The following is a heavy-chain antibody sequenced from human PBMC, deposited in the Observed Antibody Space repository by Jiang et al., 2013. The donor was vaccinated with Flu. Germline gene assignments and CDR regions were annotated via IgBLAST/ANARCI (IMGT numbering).Heavy chain of an antibody. V-gene: IGHV3-30-3*01. CDR2: ISYDGSNK. D-gene: IGHD6-13*01. J-gene: IGHJ2*01. CDR1: GFTFSSYA. Sequence: VQLLESGGGVVQPGRSLRLSCAASGFTFSSYAMHWVRQAPGKGLEWVAVISYDGSNKYYADSVKGRFTISRDNSKNTLYLQMNSLRAEDTAVYYCASQIAGYSSSWY. CDR3: ASQIAGYSSSWY.